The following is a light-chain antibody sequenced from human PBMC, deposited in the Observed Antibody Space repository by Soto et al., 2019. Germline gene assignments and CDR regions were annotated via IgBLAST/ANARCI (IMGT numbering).Light chain of an antibody. V-gene: IGLV2-23*02. CDR2: EVY. CDR3: CSFADSTVWV. Sequence: QSALTQPASVSGSPGQSITISCTGSSSDVGSYDLVSWYRHHPGTAPQPMVFEVYKRPSGVSHRFSGSKSGNTASLTISGLQAEDEADYYCCSFADSTVWVFGGGTKVTVL. CDR1: SSDVGSYDL. J-gene: IGLJ3*02.